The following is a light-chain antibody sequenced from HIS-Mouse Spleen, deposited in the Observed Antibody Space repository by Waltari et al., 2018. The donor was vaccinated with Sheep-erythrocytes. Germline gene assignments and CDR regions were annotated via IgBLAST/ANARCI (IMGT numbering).Light chain of an antibody. CDR2: DVS. J-gene: IGLJ1*01. CDR1: SSDVGGYNY. CDR3: CSYAGSYNHV. V-gene: IGLV2-11*01. Sequence: QSALTQPRSVSGSPGQPVTLPCTGTSSDVGGYNYVSWYQPHPGNAPNLMIYDVSKRPSGVPDRFSGSKSGNTASLTISGLQAEDEADYYCCSYAGSYNHVFATGTKVTVL.